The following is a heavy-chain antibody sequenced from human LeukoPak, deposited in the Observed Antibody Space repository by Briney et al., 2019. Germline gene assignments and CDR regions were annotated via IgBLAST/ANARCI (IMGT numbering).Heavy chain of an antibody. J-gene: IGHJ5*02. D-gene: IGHD6-13*01. CDR3: ARYSSSWPNWFDP. CDR1: GGSISSHY. V-gene: IGHV4-59*11. Sequence: SETLSLTCTVSGGSISSHYWSWIRQPPGKGLEWVGYIYYSESTNYNPSLKSRVTISVDTSKNQFSLKLSSVTAADTAVYYCARYSSSWPNWFDPWGQGTLVTVSS. CDR2: IYYSEST.